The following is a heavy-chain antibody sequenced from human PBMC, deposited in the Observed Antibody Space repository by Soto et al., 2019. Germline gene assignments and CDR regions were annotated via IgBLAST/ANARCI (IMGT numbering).Heavy chain of an antibody. J-gene: IGHJ6*02. V-gene: IGHV1-2*02. Sequence: QVQLVQSGAEVKKPGASVKVSCKASGFTFSAYYIYWVRQAPGQGLEWIGWINPNSGGTNNAQKVQGRVTMTRDTSTSTVYMELSALISDDTAVYYCARSLLDEYSSSWRSAYYGMDVWGQGTTVTGSS. CDR1: GFTFSAYY. D-gene: IGHD6-13*01. CDR2: INPNSGGT. CDR3: ARSLLDEYSSSWRSAYYGMDV.